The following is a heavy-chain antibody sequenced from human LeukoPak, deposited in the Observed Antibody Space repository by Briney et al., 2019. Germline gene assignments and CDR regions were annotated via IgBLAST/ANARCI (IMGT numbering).Heavy chain of an antibody. CDR3: ASLQTGIVGFDY. Sequence: KPSETLSLTCTVSGGSISSSSYYWGWIRQPPGKGLEWIGSIYYSGSTYYNPSLKSRVTISVDTSKNQFSLKLSSVTAADTAVYYCASLQTGIVGFDYWGQGTLVTVSS. J-gene: IGHJ4*02. CDR1: GGSISSSSYY. V-gene: IGHV4-39*01. CDR2: IYYSGST. D-gene: IGHD1-1*01.